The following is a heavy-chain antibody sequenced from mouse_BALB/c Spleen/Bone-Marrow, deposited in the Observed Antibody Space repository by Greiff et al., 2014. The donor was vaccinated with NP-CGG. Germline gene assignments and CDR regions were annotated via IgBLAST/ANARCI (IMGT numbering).Heavy chain of an antibody. CDR2: IWTGGGT. Sequence: QVQLKQSGPGLVAPSQSLSITCTVSGFSLTSYDINWIRQSPGKGLEWLGVIWTGGGTNYNSAFTSRLSISKDNSKSQVFLKMNSLQTADTAIYFCVRGYYYGSSPFDYWGQGTTLTVSS. CDR1: GFSLTSYD. CDR3: VRGYYYGSSPFDY. V-gene: IGHV2-9-2*01. D-gene: IGHD1-1*01. J-gene: IGHJ2*01.